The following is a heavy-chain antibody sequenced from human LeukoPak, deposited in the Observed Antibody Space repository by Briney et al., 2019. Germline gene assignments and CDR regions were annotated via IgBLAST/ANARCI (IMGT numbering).Heavy chain of an antibody. CDR1: GYTLTELS. CDR2: FDPEDGET. J-gene: IGHJ4*02. CDR3: ARGRRYSPIPGSHSKSHFDY. V-gene: IGHV1-24*01. D-gene: IGHD5-18*01. Sequence: ASVKVSCKVSGYTLTELSMHWVRQAPGKGLEWMGGFDPEDGETIYAQKFQGRVTMTEDTSTDTAYMELSSLRSEDTAVYYCARGRRYSPIPGSHSKSHFDYWGQGTLVTVSS.